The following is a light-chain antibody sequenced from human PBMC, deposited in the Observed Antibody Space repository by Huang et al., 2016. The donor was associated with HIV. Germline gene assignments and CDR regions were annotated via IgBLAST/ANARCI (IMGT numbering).Light chain of an antibody. CDR1: ASVNRY. CDR2: DAS. CDR3: QQRSNWPPTLT. J-gene: IGKJ4*01. V-gene: IGKV3-11*01. Sequence: EIVLTQSPATLSLSPGERATLSCRASASVNRYLAWYQQKPGQSPRLLIYDASSRAPGIPARFSGTGSGTDFTLTITGLEPEDFAVYYCQQRSNWPPTLTFGGGTKVEIK.